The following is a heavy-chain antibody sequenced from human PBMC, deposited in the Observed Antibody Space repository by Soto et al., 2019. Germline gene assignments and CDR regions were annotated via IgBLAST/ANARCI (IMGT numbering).Heavy chain of an antibody. Sequence: QVRLVQSGDEVKKPGASVKVSCKASGSIFVNYGIAWVRQAPGQGLEWMGWISPYTGNTHSATKIQGRLTMTTDTSTSTAYMDLGSLTSDDTAVYYCVMVDNYVTPTPQDVWGQGTTVTVSS. CDR2: ISPYTGNT. CDR1: GSIFVNYG. V-gene: IGHV1-18*01. D-gene: IGHD3-16*01. J-gene: IGHJ6*02. CDR3: VMVDNYVTPTPQDV.